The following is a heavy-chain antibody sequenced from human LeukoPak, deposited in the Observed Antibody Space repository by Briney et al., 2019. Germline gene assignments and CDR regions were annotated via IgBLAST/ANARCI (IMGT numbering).Heavy chain of an antibody. D-gene: IGHD6-19*01. V-gene: IGHV3-64*04. CDR1: GFIFSNYA. CDR3: ARDGSGYSSGWGGYIDY. J-gene: IGHJ4*02. CDR2: INTNGGRT. Sequence: GGSLRLSCAASGFIFSNYAFYWVRQAPGRGLECVSAINTNGGRTFSANSVKGRFTISRDNAKNSLYLQMNSLRAEDTAVYYCARDGSGYSSGWGGYIDYWGQGTLVTVSS.